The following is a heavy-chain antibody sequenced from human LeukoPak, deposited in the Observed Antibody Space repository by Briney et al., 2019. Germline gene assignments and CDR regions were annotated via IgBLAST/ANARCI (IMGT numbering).Heavy chain of an antibody. CDR2: IYYSGST. D-gene: IGHD2-2*01. Sequence: SETLSLTCTVSGGSISSSSYYWGWIRQPPGKGLEWIGSIYYSGSTYYNPSLKSRVTISVDTSKNQFSLKLSSVTAADTAVYYCARGSAEVPATDQMDVWGKGTTVTVSS. CDR1: GGSISSSSYY. V-gene: IGHV4-39*07. J-gene: IGHJ6*04. CDR3: ARGSAEVPATDQMDV.